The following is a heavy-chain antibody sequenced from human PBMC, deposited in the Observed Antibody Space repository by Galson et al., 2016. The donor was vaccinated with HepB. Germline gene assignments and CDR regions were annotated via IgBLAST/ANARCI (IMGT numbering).Heavy chain of an antibody. CDR3: ARSRNPYRTIPGADFQH. V-gene: IGHV3-30*04. J-gene: IGHJ1*01. D-gene: IGHD5-24*01. CDR2: ISYDGRDK. CDR1: GFTFSNFA. Sequence: SLRLSCAASGFTFSNFAMHWVRQAPGQGLEWVALISYDGRDKDYADSVKGRFTISRDNSKNTLDLQMNSLRADDTTMYYCARSRNPYRTIPGADFQHWGQGTQVTVSS.